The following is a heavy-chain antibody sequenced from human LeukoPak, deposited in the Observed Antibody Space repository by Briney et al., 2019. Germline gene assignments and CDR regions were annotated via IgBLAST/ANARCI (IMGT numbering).Heavy chain of an antibody. CDR1: GGSISSNY. D-gene: IGHD2-2*01. CDR2: IYYSGST. Sequence: PSETLSLTCTVSGGSISSNYWSWIRRPQGKGLEYIGYIYYSGSTNYNPSLKSRVTISVDTSKNQFSLKLGSVTAADTAVYYCARREPAGAYDYWGQGTLVTVSS. CDR3: ARREPAGAYDY. J-gene: IGHJ4*02. V-gene: IGHV4-59*08.